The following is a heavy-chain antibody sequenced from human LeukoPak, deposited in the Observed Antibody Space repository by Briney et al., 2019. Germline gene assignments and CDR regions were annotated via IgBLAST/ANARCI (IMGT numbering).Heavy chain of an antibody. V-gene: IGHV3-23*01. Sequence: GGSLRLSCAASGFTFSSYAMSWVRQAPGKGLGWVSAISGSGGSAYYADSVKGRFTISRDNSKNTLYLRMNSLRAEDTAVYYCAKDQGSDSSGYYPDYWGQGTLVTVSS. D-gene: IGHD3-22*01. J-gene: IGHJ4*02. CDR3: AKDQGSDSSGYYPDY. CDR1: GFTFSSYA. CDR2: ISGSGGSA.